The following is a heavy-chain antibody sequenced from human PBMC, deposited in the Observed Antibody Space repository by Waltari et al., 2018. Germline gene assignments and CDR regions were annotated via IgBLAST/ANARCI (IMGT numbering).Heavy chain of an antibody. Sequence: QVQLVESGGGVVQPGRSLRLSCAASGFTFSSYAMHWVRQAPGKGLEWVAVISYDGSKKYYADSVKGRFTISRDNSKNTLYLQMNSLRAEDTAVYYCARVFEVVPAAKDYFDYWGQGTLVTVSS. CDR3: ARVFEVVPAAKDYFDY. CDR1: GFTFSSYA. V-gene: IGHV3-30-3*01. D-gene: IGHD2-2*01. J-gene: IGHJ4*02. CDR2: ISYDGSKK.